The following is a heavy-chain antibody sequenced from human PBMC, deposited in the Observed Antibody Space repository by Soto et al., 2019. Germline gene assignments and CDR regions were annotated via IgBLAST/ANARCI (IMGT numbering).Heavy chain of an antibody. D-gene: IGHD1-26*01. J-gene: IGHJ6*02. CDR3: ARDLWGSYYSGCYGGIDV. V-gene: IGHV3-33*01. CDR1: GFTFSSYG. Sequence: ESGGGVVQPGRSLRLSCAASGFTFSSYGMHWVRQAPGKGLEWVAVIWYDGSNKYYADSVKGRFTISRDNSKNTLYLQMNRLRAEDTAVYYCARDLWGSYYSGCYGGIDVWGQGTTVTVSS. CDR2: IWYDGSNK.